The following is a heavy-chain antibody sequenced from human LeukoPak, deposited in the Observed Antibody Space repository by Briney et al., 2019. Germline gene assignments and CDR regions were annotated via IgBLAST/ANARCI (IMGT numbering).Heavy chain of an antibody. CDR3: ARVEFSWDYGSGSYNWFDP. CDR2: IYYSGST. Sequence: SETLSLTCAVSGGSISSGGYSWSWIRQPPGKGLEWIGYIYYSGSTYYNPSLKSRVTISVDTSKNQFSLKLSSVTAADTAVYYCARVEFSWDYGSGSYNWFDPWGQGTLVTVSS. J-gene: IGHJ5*02. V-gene: IGHV4-30-4*07. D-gene: IGHD3-10*01. CDR1: GGSISSGGYS.